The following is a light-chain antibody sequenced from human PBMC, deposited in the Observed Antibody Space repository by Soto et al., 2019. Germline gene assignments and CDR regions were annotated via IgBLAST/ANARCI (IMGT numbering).Light chain of an antibody. CDR2: RDD. CDR3: AAWDDSLNAFYV. V-gene: IGLV1-47*01. CDR1: SSNIGTNY. J-gene: IGLJ1*01. Sequence: QSALTQPHSASGTPGQRVSVSCSGSSSNIGTNYVYWYQHPPGAAPRLLIFRDDHRPAGVPVRFSASKSGTSASLAINGLRSEDEADYYCAAWDDSLNAFYVFGTGTKVTVL.